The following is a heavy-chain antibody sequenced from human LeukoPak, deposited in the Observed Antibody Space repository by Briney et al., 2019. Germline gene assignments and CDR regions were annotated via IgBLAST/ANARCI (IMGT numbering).Heavy chain of an antibody. CDR1: GFTFSSYG. Sequence: GRSLRLSCAASGFTFSSYGTHWVRQAPGKGLEWVAVIRYDGSNKYYADSVKGRFTISRDNSKNTLYLQMNSLRAEDTAVYYCARGALPVQWLSSIQYYFDYWGQGTLVTVSS. CDR2: IRYDGSNK. D-gene: IGHD5-12*01. J-gene: IGHJ4*02. CDR3: ARGALPVQWLSSIQYYFDY. V-gene: IGHV3-33*01.